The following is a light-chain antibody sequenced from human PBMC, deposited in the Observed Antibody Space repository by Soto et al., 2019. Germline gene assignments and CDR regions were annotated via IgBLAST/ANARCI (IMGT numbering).Light chain of an antibody. Sequence: ETVLTQSPAALSLSPGERATLSCRASHSVRSNLAWYQQKPGQAPRLLIYDAFKRATGVPARFSGSGSGTDFTLTISSLEPEDFGVFYCQQRFDWPKITFGQGTRLEI. CDR3: QQRFDWPKIT. CDR1: HSVRSN. V-gene: IGKV3-11*01. CDR2: DAF. J-gene: IGKJ5*01.